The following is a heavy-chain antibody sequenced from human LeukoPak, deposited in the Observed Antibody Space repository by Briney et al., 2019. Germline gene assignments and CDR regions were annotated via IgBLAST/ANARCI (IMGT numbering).Heavy chain of an antibody. Sequence: GRSLRLSCAASGFTFSSSGIHWVRQAPGKGLEWVAAISFDGNNKYYTDSVKGRFTISRDNSKNTVFLQMNSLKPEDTAVYYCARDGQWLAIDYWGQGTLVTVSS. J-gene: IGHJ4*02. D-gene: IGHD6-19*01. V-gene: IGHV3-30*03. CDR2: ISFDGNNK. CDR3: ARDGQWLAIDY. CDR1: GFTFSSSG.